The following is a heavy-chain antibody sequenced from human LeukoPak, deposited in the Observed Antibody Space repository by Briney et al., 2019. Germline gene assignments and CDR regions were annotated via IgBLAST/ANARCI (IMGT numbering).Heavy chain of an antibody. Sequence: PGGSLRLSCAASGFTFSSYAMHWVRQAPGKGLEWVAVISYDGSNKYYADSVKGRFTISRDNSKNTLYLQMNSLRAEDTAVYYCAKDRFDRAAAGTVGFDYWGQGTLVTVSS. D-gene: IGHD6-13*01. CDR1: GFTFSSYA. V-gene: IGHV3-30-3*01. CDR2: ISYDGSNK. J-gene: IGHJ4*02. CDR3: AKDRFDRAAAGTVGFDY.